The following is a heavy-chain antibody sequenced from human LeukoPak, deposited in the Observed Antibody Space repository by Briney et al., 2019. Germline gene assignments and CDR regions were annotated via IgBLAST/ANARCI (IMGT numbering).Heavy chain of an antibody. V-gene: IGHV4-4*09. CDR2: IYTSGST. D-gene: IGHD6-19*01. CDR1: GGSISSYY. Sequence: PETLSLTCTVSGGSISSYYWSWIRQPPGKGLEWIGYIYTSGSTNYNPSLKSRVTISVDTSKNQFSLKLSSVTAADTAVYYCAGLRSGWGAYYFDYWGQGTLVTVSS. CDR3: AGLRSGWGAYYFDY. J-gene: IGHJ4*02.